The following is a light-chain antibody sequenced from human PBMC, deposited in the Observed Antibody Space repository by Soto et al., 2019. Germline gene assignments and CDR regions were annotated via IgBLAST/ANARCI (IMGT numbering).Light chain of an antibody. Sequence: EIVMTQSPSTLSVSPVAIATLSCTASQTITGTLAWYQQKPGQAPRLLIHGASTRAPGFPARFSGSGSGTDFTLTISRLEPEDFAVYYCHQHGGSRLTVGGGTKVDI. J-gene: IGKJ4*01. CDR3: HQHGGSRLT. V-gene: IGKV3-15*01. CDR1: QTITGT. CDR2: GAS.